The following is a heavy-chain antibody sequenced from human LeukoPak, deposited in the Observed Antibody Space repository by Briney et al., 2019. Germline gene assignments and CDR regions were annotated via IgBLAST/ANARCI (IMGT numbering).Heavy chain of an antibody. J-gene: IGHJ4*02. CDR2: IYDSGDST. CDR1: GFPFSSYA. Sequence: GGSLRLSCAASGFPFSSYAMSWVRQAPGKGLGWVSTIYDSGDSTYYADSMKGRFAVSRDNSKNTVYLQMGHLRPEDTAVYYCVAGWLRADYWGQGTLLTVS. D-gene: IGHD5-12*01. CDR3: VAGWLRADY. V-gene: IGHV3-23*01.